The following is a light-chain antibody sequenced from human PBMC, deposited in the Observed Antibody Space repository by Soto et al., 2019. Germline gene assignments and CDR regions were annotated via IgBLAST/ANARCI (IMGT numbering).Light chain of an antibody. CDR3: QQYNSYS. J-gene: IGKJ1*01. CDR1: QSISSY. CDR2: AAS. V-gene: IGKV1-39*01. Sequence: DIQMTQSPSSLSASVGDRVTITCRASQSISSYLNWYQQKPGKAPKLLIYAASNLQSGVPSRFSGSGSGTEFTLTISSLQPDDSATYYCQQYNSYSFGQGTKVDIK.